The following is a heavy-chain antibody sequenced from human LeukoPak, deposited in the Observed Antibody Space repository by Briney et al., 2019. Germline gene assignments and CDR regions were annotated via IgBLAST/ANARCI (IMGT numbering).Heavy chain of an antibody. CDR2: ISYDGSNK. Sequence: PGGSLRLSCAASGFTFSSYAMHWVRQAPGKGLEWVAVISYDGSNKYYADSVKGRFTISRDNSKNTLYLQMNSLRAEDTAVYYCARELGEYYDFWSLFDPWGQGTLVTVYS. CDR3: ARELGEYYDFWSLFDP. J-gene: IGHJ5*02. CDR1: GFTFSSYA. V-gene: IGHV3-30*01. D-gene: IGHD3-3*01.